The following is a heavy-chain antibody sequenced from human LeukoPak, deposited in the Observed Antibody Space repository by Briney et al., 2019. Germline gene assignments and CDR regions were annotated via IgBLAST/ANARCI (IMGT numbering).Heavy chain of an antibody. Sequence: ASVKVSGKASGYTFTSYGISWVRQAPGQGLEWMGWISAYNGNTNYAQKLQGRVTMTTDTSTSTAYMELRSLRSDDTAVYYCARLDYYDSQGDVWGKGTTVTVSS. J-gene: IGHJ6*04. CDR3: ARLDYYDSQGDV. CDR1: GYTFTSYG. D-gene: IGHD3-22*01. V-gene: IGHV1-18*01. CDR2: ISAYNGNT.